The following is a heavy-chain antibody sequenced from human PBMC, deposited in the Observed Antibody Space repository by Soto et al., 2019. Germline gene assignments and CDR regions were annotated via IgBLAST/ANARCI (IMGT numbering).Heavy chain of an antibody. J-gene: IGHJ4*02. CDR2: VYESVNT. CDR1: GASISRTGFH. D-gene: IGHD3-10*01. CDR3: SSRGSGHTFDY. Sequence: QVHLQESGPGLVRPSETLSLTCAVSGASISRTGFHWGWIRQPPGQGLEWIGSVYESVNTYYNSSLKSRVTRSVETSKNQFSLGLKSVTAADTCVYYCSSRGSGHTFDYWGQGTLVNVSS. V-gene: IGHV4-39*01.